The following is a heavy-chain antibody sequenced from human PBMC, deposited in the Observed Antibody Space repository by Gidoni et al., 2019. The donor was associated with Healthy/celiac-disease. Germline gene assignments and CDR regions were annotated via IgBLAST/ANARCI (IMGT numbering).Heavy chain of an antibody. CDR2: IYHSGST. CDR3: ARGGITGTVFDY. D-gene: IGHD1-7*01. J-gene: IGHJ4*02. CDR1: GGSISSGGYS. V-gene: IGHV4-30-2*01. Sequence: QLQLQESGSGLVKPSPTLSLTCAVSGGSISSGGYSWRWIRQPPGKGLEWIGYIYHSGSTYYNPSLKSRVTISVDRSKNQFSLKLSSVTAADTAVYYCARGGITGTVFDYWGQGTLVTVSS.